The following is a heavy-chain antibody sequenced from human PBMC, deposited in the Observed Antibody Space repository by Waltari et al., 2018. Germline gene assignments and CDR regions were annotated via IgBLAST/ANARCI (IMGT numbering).Heavy chain of an antibody. J-gene: IGHJ4*02. CDR3: AKVRGIAAAGNFIDY. CDR2: ISYDGSNK. Sequence: QVQLVESGGGVVQPGRSLRLSCAASGFTFSSYGMNWVRPATGKGLEWVAVISYDGSNKYYADSVKGRFTISRDNSKNTLYLQMNSLRAEDTAVYYCAKVRGIAAAGNFIDYWGQGTLVTVSS. CDR1: GFTFSSYG. V-gene: IGHV3-30*18. D-gene: IGHD6-13*01.